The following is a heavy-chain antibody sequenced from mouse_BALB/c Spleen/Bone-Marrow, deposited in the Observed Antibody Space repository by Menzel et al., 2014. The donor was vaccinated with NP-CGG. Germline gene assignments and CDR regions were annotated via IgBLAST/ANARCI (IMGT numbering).Heavy chain of an antibody. D-gene: IGHD2-4*01. CDR3: AVYDYEGFAY. J-gene: IGHJ3*01. V-gene: IGHV14-3*02. CDR2: IDPANGNT. Sequence: DVKLVESGAELVKPGASVELSCTASGFNIKDTYMHWVKQRPEQGLEWIGRIDPANGNTKYDPKFQGKATITADTSSNTAYLQLSSLTSEDTAVYYCAVYDYEGFAYWGQGTLVTVSA. CDR1: GFNIKDTY.